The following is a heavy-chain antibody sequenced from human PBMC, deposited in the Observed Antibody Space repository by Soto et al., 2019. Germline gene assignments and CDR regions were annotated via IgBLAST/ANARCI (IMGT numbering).Heavy chain of an antibody. V-gene: IGHV1-18*01. CDR1: GYIFSSIG. CDR2: IRPHNGNT. Sequence: QVHLVQSGAEVKKPGASVKVSCKTSGYIFSSIGISWVRQAPGQGLEWVGWIRPHNGNTYYAERLQGRVTMTTDTSTSTAYMELRSLRSDDTAVYYCAKDSVGTRGQTYYYDSSGPSWGQGTLVTVSS. J-gene: IGHJ4*02. D-gene: IGHD3-22*01. CDR3: AKDSVGTRGQTYYYDSSGPS.